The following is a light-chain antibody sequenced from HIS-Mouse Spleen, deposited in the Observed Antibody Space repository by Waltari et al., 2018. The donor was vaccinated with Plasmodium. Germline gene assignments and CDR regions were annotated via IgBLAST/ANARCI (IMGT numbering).Light chain of an antibody. V-gene: IGKV3-15*01. CDR2: GAS. CDR1: QSVSSN. Sequence: EIVMTQSPATLSVSPGERATLSCRASQSVSSNLAWDQQKPGQAPRLLIYGASTRATGIPARFSGSGSGTEFTLTISSLQSEDFAVYYRQQYNNWSFTFGPGTKVEIK. CDR3: QQYNNWSFT. J-gene: IGKJ3*01.